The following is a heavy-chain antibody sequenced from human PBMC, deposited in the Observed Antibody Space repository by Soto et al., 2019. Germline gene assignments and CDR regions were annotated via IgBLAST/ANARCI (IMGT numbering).Heavy chain of an antibody. Sequence: PSETLSLTCAVYGGSFSDYYWSWLRQPPGKGLEWIGEINHSGSTNYNPSLKSRVTISVDTSKNQFSLKLSSVTAADTAVYYCARGFKEMGYCSSTSCSPYGMDVWGQGTTVTVS. J-gene: IGHJ6*02. CDR1: GGSFSDYY. CDR2: INHSGST. D-gene: IGHD2-2*01. V-gene: IGHV4-34*01. CDR3: ARGFKEMGYCSSTSCSPYGMDV.